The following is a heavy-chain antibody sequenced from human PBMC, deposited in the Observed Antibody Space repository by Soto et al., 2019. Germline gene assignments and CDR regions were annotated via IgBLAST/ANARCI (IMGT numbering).Heavy chain of an antibody. CDR3: AKSSSSWAPYYYGMDV. CDR1: GCTFSSYG. V-gene: IGHV3-30*18. D-gene: IGHD6-13*01. Sequence: GGSLRLSCAASGCTFSSYGMHWVRQAPGKGLEWVAVISYDGSNKYYADSVKGRFTISRDNSKNTLYLQMNSLRAEDTAVYYCAKSSSSWAPYYYGMDVWGQGTTVTVSS. CDR2: ISYDGSNK. J-gene: IGHJ6*02.